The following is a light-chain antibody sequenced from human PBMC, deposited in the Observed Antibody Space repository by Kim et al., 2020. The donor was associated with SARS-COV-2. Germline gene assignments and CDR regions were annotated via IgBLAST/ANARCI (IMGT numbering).Light chain of an antibody. Sequence: VSVSPGQTASITCSGDKLGDKYACWYQQKPGQSPVLVIYQDSKRPSGIPERFSGSNSGNTATLTISGTQAMDEADYYCQGWDSSRVFGGGTQLTVL. CDR2: QDS. V-gene: IGLV3-1*01. J-gene: IGLJ3*02. CDR3: QGWDSSRV. CDR1: KLGDKY.